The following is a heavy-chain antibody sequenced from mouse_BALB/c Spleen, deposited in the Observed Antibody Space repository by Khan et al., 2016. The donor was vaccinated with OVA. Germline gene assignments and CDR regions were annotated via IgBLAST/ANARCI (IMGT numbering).Heavy chain of an antibody. CDR1: GYTFSTYW. V-gene: IGHV1-7*01. CDR3: STSGPYGGRSYFAMDY. CDR2: INPSTGYN. Sequence: QVQLQQPGAELAKPGASVMMSCKASGYTFSTYWMHWVKQRPGQGLEWIGYINPSTGYNEYNQKFKDKATLTADKSSTTAYMQLSSLTSEDSAVYYCSTSGPYGGRSYFAMDYWGQGTSVTVSS. J-gene: IGHJ4*01. D-gene: IGHD1-1*02.